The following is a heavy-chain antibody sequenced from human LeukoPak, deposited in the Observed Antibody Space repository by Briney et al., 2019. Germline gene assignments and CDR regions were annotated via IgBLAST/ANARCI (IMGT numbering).Heavy chain of an antibody. CDR3: TRDSGADRRYFDL. J-gene: IGHJ2*01. CDR2: IDGDGATT. V-gene: IGHV3-74*01. CDR1: GFTFNSYL. D-gene: IGHD7-27*01. Sequence: QAGGSLRLSCAASGFTFNSYLMSWVRQAPGKGLVWVSRIDGDGATTSYEDSVKGRFTISRDNANNMVYLEMNSLRVEDTDVYYCTRDSGADRRYFDLWGRGTLVTVSS.